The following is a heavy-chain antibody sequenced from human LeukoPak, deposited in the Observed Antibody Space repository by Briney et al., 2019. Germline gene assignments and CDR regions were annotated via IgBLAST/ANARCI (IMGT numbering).Heavy chain of an antibody. Sequence: SGPTLVNPTQTLTLTCTFSGFSLSTSGVGVGWIRQPPGKALEWLALIYWDDDKRYSPSLKSRLTITKDTSKNQVVLTMTNMDPVDTATYYCVMGGTITAAGQEAADYWGQGTLVTVSS. J-gene: IGHJ4*02. CDR2: IYWDDDK. V-gene: IGHV2-5*02. CDR3: VMGGTITAAGQEAADY. D-gene: IGHD6-13*01. CDR1: GFSLSTSGVG.